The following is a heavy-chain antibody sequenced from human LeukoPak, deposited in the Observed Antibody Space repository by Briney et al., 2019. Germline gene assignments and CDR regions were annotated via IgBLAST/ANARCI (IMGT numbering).Heavy chain of an antibody. CDR2: IKQDGSEK. V-gene: IGHV3-7*01. J-gene: IGHJ4*02. CDR3: ARDTAPLPYYFDY. D-gene: IGHD4-17*01. Sequence: GGSLRLSCAASGFTFSSYWMSWVRQARAKGREWVANIKQDGSEKYYVDSVKGRFTISRDNAKNSLYLQMNSLRAEDTAVYYCARDTAPLPYYFDYWGQGTLVTVSS. CDR1: GFTFSSYW.